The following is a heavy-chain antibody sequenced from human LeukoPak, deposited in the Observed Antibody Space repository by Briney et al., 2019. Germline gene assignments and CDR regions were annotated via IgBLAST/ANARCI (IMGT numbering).Heavy chain of an antibody. CDR3: ARRKQLFVSVFDP. Sequence: ASVKVSCKASGYTFTGYYMHWVRQAPGQGLEWMGWINPNSGGTNYAQKFQGRVTMTRDTSISTAYMELSRLRSDDTAVYYCARRKQLFVSVFDPWGQGTLVTVSS. V-gene: IGHV1-2*02. CDR1: GYTFTGYY. D-gene: IGHD6-13*01. CDR2: INPNSGGT. J-gene: IGHJ5*02.